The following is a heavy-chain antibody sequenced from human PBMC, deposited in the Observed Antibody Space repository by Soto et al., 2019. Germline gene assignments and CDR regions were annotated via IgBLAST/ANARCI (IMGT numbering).Heavy chain of an antibody. V-gene: IGHV1-69*13. CDR2: IIPIFGTA. CDR1: GGTFSSYA. CDR3: ARDSQSIAARGSWLFGP. J-gene: IGHJ5*02. Sequence: GASVKVSCKASGGTFSSYAISWVRQAPGPGLEWMGGIIPIFGTANYAQKLQGRVTITADESTGTAYMELSSLRSEDTAVYYCARDSQSIAARGSWLFGPWARRTRVTVSS. D-gene: IGHD1-26*01.